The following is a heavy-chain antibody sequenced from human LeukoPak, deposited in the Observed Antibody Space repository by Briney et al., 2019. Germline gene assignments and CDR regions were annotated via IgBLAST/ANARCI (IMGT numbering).Heavy chain of an antibody. CDR3: ARQEFSSGHDAFNL. D-gene: IGHD6-19*01. J-gene: IGHJ3*01. Sequence: PGESLKISCKGSGYSFTNYWIGWVRQMPGKGLEWMGIIYPGDSDTRYSPSFQGQVTISADKSISTAYLQWSSLKASDTAMYYCARQEFSSGHDAFNLWGQGTTVIVSS. CDR2: IYPGDSDT. CDR1: GYSFTNYW. V-gene: IGHV5-51*01.